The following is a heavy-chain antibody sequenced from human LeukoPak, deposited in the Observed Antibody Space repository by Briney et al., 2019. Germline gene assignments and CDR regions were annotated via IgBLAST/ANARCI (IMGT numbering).Heavy chain of an antibody. CDR2: INPNSGGT. CDR1: GYTFTGYY. J-gene: IGHJ4*02. Sequence: GASVKVSCKASGYTFTGYYIHWVRQAPGQGLEWMGWINPNSGGTNYAQKFQGRVTMTRDTSISTAYMELSRLRSDDTAVYYCARGLNRWRSGTDFDYWGQGTLVTVSS. CDR3: ARGLNRWRSGTDFDY. D-gene: IGHD3-10*01. V-gene: IGHV1-2*02.